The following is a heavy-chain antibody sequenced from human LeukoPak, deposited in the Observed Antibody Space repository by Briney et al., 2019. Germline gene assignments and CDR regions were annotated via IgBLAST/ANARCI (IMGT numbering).Heavy chain of an antibody. Sequence: SGTLSLTCAVSGGSISSSNWWSWVRQPPVKGLEWIGEIYHSGSANFNPSLKSRVTLSVDKSKNQFSLKLSSVTAADTAVYYCARWSGVVGTARGWYFDLWGRGTLVTVSS. J-gene: IGHJ2*01. CDR3: ARWSGVVGTARGWYFDL. CDR2: IYHSGSA. V-gene: IGHV4-4*02. CDR1: GGSISSSNW. D-gene: IGHD1-26*01.